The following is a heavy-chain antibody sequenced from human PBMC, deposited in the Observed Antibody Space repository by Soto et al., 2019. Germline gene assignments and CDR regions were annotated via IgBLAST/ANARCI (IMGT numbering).Heavy chain of an antibody. Sequence: GESLKISCKGSGYSFTSYWIGWVRQMPGKGLEWMGIIYPGDSDTRYSPSFQGQVTISADKSISTAYLQWSSLKASDTAMYNCSTRAAGDHTGYGMVVWCPGTTDNV. CDR1: GYSFTSYW. CDR2: IYPGDSDT. CDR3: STRAAGDHTGYGMVV. D-gene: IGHD4-17*01. J-gene: IGHJ6*01. V-gene: IGHV5-51*01.